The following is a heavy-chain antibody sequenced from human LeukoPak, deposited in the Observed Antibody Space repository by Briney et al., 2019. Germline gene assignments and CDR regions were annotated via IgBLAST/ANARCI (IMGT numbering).Heavy chain of an antibody. CDR3: AKSSLIVVVPNFDY. D-gene: IGHD3-22*01. CDR2: ISSSGSTT. J-gene: IGHJ4*02. V-gene: IGHV3-11*01. Sequence: PGGSLRLSCAASGFTFSDYYVSWIRQAPGKGLEWVSYISSSGSTTYYADSVKGRFTISRDNSKNTLYLQMNSLRAEDTAVYYCAKSSLIVVVPNFDYWGQGTLVTVSS. CDR1: GFTFSDYY.